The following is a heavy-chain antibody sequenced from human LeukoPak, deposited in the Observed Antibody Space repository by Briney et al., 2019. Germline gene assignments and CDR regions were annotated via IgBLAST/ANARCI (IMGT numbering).Heavy chain of an antibody. CDR2: IYYSGST. Sequence: SETLSLTCTVSGGSISSYYWSWIRQPPGKGLEWIGYIYYSGSTNYNPSLKSRVTISVGTSKNQFSLKLSSVTAADTAVYYCARDTYYYGSGTWGQGTLVTVSS. J-gene: IGHJ5*02. CDR3: ARDTYYYGSGT. D-gene: IGHD3-10*01. CDR1: GGSISSYY. V-gene: IGHV4-59*01.